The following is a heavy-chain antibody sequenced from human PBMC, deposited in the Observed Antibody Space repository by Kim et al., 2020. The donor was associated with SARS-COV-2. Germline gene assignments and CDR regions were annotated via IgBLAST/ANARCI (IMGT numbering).Heavy chain of an antibody. D-gene: IGHD3-10*01. CDR1: GFTFSGSA. V-gene: IGHV3-73*01. CDR3: TRQGSYDLRWFGELSYYYGMDV. Sequence: GGSLRLSCAASGFTFSGSAMHWVRQASGKGLEWVGRIRSKANSYATAYAASVKGRFTISRDDSKNTAYLQMNSLKTEDTAVYYCTRQGSYDLRWFGELSYYYGMDVWGQGTTVTVSS. CDR2: IRSKANSYAT. J-gene: IGHJ6*02.